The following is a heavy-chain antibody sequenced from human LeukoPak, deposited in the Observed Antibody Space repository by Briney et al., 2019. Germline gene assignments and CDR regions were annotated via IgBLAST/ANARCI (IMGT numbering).Heavy chain of an antibody. CDR3: ASISPRLYGSGSYSSNYYYYYGMDV. V-gene: IGHV4-34*01. J-gene: IGHJ6*02. D-gene: IGHD3-10*01. Sequence: PSETLSLTCAVYGGSSSGYYWSWIRQPPGKGLEWIGEINHSGSTNYNPSLKSRVTISVDTSKNQFSLKLSSVTAADTAVYYCASISPRLYGSGSYSSNYYYYYGMDVWGQGTTVTVSS. CDR2: INHSGST. CDR1: GGSSSGYY.